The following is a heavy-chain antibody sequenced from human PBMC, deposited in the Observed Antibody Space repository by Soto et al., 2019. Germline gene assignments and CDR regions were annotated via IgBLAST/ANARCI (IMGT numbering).Heavy chain of an antibody. V-gene: IGHV4-30-2*06. Sequence: QLQRQESGSGLVKPSQTLSLTCAVSGGSISSGGYSWTWIRQSPGKGLEWIGYIYHSGSTYYNPSLKSRVTISVDRSKNQFSLKLSSVTAADTAVYYCARVPGLWGRGTLVTVSS. J-gene: IGHJ2*01. CDR2: IYHSGST. CDR3: ARVPGL. CDR1: GGSISSGGYS.